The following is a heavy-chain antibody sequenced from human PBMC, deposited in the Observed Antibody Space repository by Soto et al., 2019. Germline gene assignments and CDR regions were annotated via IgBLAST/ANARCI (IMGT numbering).Heavy chain of an antibody. Sequence: ASVKVSCKASGYTFTGYYMHWVRQAPGQGLEWMGWINPNSGGTNYAQKFQGWVTMTRDTSISTAYMELSRLRSDDTAVYYCARYGGCSGGSCYSDAFDIWGQGTMVTVSS. V-gene: IGHV1-2*04. J-gene: IGHJ3*02. D-gene: IGHD2-15*01. CDR2: INPNSGGT. CDR3: ARYGGCSGGSCYSDAFDI. CDR1: GYTFTGYY.